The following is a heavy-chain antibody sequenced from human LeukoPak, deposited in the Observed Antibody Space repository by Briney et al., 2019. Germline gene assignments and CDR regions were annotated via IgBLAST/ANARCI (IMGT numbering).Heavy chain of an antibody. Sequence: PGGSLRLSCAASGFTFSNYAMNWVRQAPGKGLEWVSSINANGGSTYYADSVKGRFTISRDNSKNTLYLQMNSLRAVDTAVYYCAKGPLAALGDYWGQGTLVTVSS. CDR2: INANGGST. J-gene: IGHJ4*02. CDR3: AKGPLAALGDY. CDR1: GFTFSNYA. V-gene: IGHV3-23*01. D-gene: IGHD2-15*01.